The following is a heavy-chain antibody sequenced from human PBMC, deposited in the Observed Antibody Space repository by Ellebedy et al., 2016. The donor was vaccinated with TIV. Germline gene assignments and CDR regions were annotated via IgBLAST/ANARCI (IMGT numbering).Heavy chain of an antibody. Sequence: PGGSLRLSCAASGFTFSNYWMHWVRQAPGKGLVWVSRISGDGRSTNYADSVKGRFTISRDNAKNTLYLQMNSLRAEDTAVYYCASARTSSTSCYDWGQGTLVTVSS. CDR1: GFTFSNYW. D-gene: IGHD2-2*01. CDR2: ISGDGRST. CDR3: ASARTSSTSCYD. V-gene: IGHV3-74*01. J-gene: IGHJ4*02.